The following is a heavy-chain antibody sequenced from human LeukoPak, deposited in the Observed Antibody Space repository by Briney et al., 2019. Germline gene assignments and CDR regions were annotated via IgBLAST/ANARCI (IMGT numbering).Heavy chain of an antibody. D-gene: IGHD1-1*01. CDR2: RNTDGSST. V-gene: IGHV3-74*01. CDR1: GFTFSSYW. Sequence: GGSLRLSCAASGFTFSSYWMPWVRQAPGKGLVWVSRRNTDGSSTSYADSVKGRFTISRDNAKNTLYLQMNSLRAEDTAVYYCARVRSGTQTYYYYYYMDVWGKETTVTVSS. J-gene: IGHJ6*03. CDR3: ARVRSGTQTYYYYYYMDV.